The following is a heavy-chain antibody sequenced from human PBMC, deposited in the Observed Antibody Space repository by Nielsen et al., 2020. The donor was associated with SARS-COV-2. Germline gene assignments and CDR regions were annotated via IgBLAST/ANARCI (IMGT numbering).Heavy chain of an antibody. V-gene: IGHV3-7*03. D-gene: IGHD5-12*01. CDR2: IKQDGSEK. Sequence: GGSLRLSCAASGFTFSSYWMSWVRQAPGKGLEWVANIKQDGSEKYYMDSVKGRFTISRDNAKNSLYLQMNSLRAEDTAMYYCARVTQSGYSGYAFDYWGQGTLVTVSS. CDR1: GFTFSSYW. CDR3: ARVTQSGYSGYAFDY. J-gene: IGHJ4*02.